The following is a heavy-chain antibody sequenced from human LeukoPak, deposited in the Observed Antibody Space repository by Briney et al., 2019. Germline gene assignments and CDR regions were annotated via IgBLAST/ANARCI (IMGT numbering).Heavy chain of an antibody. J-gene: IGHJ4*02. Sequence: GGSLRLSCAASAFTLSSYWMSWVRQAPGKGLEWVANIKQDGSEKYYVDSVKGRFTISRDNAKNSLYLQMNSLRAEDTAVYYCARVGEDGSIWFGELSYYFDYWGQGTLVTVSS. D-gene: IGHD3-10*01. CDR1: AFTLSSYW. CDR2: IKQDGSEK. CDR3: ARVGEDGSIWFGELSYYFDY. V-gene: IGHV3-7*03.